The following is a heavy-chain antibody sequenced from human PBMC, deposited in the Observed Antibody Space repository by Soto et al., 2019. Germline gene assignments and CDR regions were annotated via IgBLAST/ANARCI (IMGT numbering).Heavy chain of an antibody. V-gene: IGHV5-51*01. J-gene: IGHJ4*02. CDR2: IYPSDSDT. CDR1: GYTFSGYW. Sequence: GEALKISCQCSGYTFSGYWIGWVRQMPGKGLEWMGIIYPSDSDTRYSPSFQGQVTISADTSINTAFLQWSRLKASDAAMYFCEKPLSAAYRGQGTPVPVSP. CDR3: EKPLSAAY.